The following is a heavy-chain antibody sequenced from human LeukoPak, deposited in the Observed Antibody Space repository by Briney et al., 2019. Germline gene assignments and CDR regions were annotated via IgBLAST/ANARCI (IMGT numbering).Heavy chain of an antibody. D-gene: IGHD6-19*01. CDR3: ARDGMSWLASSSVY. J-gene: IGHJ4*02. Sequence: PGGSLRLSCAACGFTFNRYSMNWVRQAPGKGLEWGSYISGSSSTIYYADSVKGCFTISRDNTQNTLYLQKNSLRGEDTAVYYCARDGMSWLASSSVYWGQGTLVTVSS. CDR2: ISGSSSTI. V-gene: IGHV3-48*01. CDR1: GFTFNRYS.